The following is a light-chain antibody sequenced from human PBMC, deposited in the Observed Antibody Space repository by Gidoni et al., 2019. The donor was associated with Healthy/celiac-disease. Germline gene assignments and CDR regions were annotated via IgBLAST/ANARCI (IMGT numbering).Light chain of an antibody. CDR1: QSISSY. J-gene: IGKJ3*01. Sequence: DIQMTQSPSSLSASVGDRVTITCRASQSISSYLNWYQQKPGKAPKLLIYAASSLQSGVPSRFSGSGSGTDFTLTISSLQPEDFATYYCQQSYDFXPXTKVDIK. CDR3: QQSYD. V-gene: IGKV1-39*01. CDR2: AAS.